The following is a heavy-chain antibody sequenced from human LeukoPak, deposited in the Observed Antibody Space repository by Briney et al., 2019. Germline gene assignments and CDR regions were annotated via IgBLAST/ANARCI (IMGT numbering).Heavy chain of an antibody. CDR2: IFSSGST. D-gene: IGHD6-13*01. J-gene: IGHJ4*02. Sequence: SETLSLTCTVSRGSIRSYYWSWIRQPAGKGLEWIGRIFSSGSTNYNPSLKSRVTISVDTSKNQFSLKLSSVTAADTAVYYCAREGPLQLAIDYWGQGTLVTVSS. V-gene: IGHV4-4*07. CDR3: AREGPLQLAIDY. CDR1: RGSIRSYY.